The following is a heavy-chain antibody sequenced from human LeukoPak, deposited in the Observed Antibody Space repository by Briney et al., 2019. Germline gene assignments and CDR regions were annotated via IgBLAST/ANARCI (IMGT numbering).Heavy chain of an antibody. V-gene: IGHV1-69*13. J-gene: IGHJ4*02. Sequence: SVKVSCKASGFTFTSSAVQWVRQAPGQGLEWMGGIIPIFGTANYAQKFQGRVTITADESTSTAYMELSSLRSEDTAVYYCAGAEYSSSWYVIDYWGQGTLVTVSS. CDR2: IIPIFGTA. CDR1: GFTFTSSA. D-gene: IGHD6-13*01. CDR3: AGAEYSSSWYVIDY.